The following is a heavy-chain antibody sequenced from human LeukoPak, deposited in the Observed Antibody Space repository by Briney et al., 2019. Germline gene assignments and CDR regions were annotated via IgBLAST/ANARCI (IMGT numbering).Heavy chain of an antibody. CDR1: GFSFSAFW. D-gene: IGHD1-1*01. CDR3: VREERGSPGGL. CDR2: IKRDGSEK. V-gene: IGHV3-7*01. Sequence: PGGSLRLSCAASGFSFSAFWMSWVRQAPGKGLEWVANIKRDGSEKYLVDSVEGRFTVSRDNAKKSLYLQMSSLRVDDTAVYYCVREERGSPGGLWGQGTLVTVSS. J-gene: IGHJ4*02.